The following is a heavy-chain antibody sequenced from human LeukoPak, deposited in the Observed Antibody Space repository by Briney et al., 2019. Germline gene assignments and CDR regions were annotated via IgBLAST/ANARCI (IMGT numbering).Heavy chain of an antibody. Sequence: SETLSLTCTASGGSISGYYWNWIRQPPGKGLEWIANIHYSGSTNYDPSLKSRVTISVDTSNNQFSLKLSSVTAADTAIYYCARQRLRGYYDSSGYYFDFWGQGALVTVSS. D-gene: IGHD3-22*01. CDR3: ARQRLRGYYDSSGYYFDF. V-gene: IGHV4-59*08. CDR1: GGSISGYY. J-gene: IGHJ4*02. CDR2: IHYSGST.